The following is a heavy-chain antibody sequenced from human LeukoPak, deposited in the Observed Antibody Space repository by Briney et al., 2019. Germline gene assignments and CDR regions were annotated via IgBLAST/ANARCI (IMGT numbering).Heavy chain of an antibody. Sequence: SQTLSLTCTVSGGSISRGGYYWSWIRPPPGKGLEWIGYIYYSGSTYYNPSLKSRVTISVDTSKNQFSLKLSSVTAADTAVYYCARANDYVWYFDYWGQGTLVTVSS. V-gene: IGHV4-31*03. CDR2: IYYSGST. CDR3: ARANDYVWYFDY. J-gene: IGHJ4*02. D-gene: IGHD3-16*01. CDR1: GGSISRGGYY.